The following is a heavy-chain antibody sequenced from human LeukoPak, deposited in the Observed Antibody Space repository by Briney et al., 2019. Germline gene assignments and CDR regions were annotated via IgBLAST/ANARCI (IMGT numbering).Heavy chain of an antibody. Sequence: TGGSLRLSCAASGFTFSSYEMNWVRQAPGKGLEWVSYISSSGSTIYYADSVKGRFTISRDNAKNSLYLQMNSLRAEDTAVYYCARGDGAYCSSTSCSNSSPYGMDVWGQGTTVTVSS. CDR2: ISSSGSTI. J-gene: IGHJ6*02. V-gene: IGHV3-48*03. CDR1: GFTFSSYE. CDR3: ARGDGAYCSSTSCSNSSPYGMDV. D-gene: IGHD2-2*01.